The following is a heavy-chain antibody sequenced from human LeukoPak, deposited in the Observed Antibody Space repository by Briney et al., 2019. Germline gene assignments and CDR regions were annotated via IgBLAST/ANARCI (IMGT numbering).Heavy chain of an antibody. CDR2: INPSGGST. Sequence: ASVKVSCKASGYTFTSYYMYWVRQAPGQGLEWMGIINPSGGSTSYAQKFQGRVTMTRDTSTSTVYMELSSLRSEDTAVYYCARDGPVVLWFGESDPYYGMDVWGQGTTVTVSS. CDR3: ARDGPVVLWFGESDPYYGMDV. D-gene: IGHD3-10*01. J-gene: IGHJ6*02. CDR1: GYTFTSYY. V-gene: IGHV1-46*01.